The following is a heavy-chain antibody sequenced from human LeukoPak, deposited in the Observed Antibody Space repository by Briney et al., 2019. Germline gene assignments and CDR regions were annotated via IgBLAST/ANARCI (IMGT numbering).Heavy chain of an antibody. CDR1: GGSISSGGYY. CDR3: ARCFGNRPYAFDI. Sequence: SETLSLTCTVSGGSISSGGYYWRWIRQHPGKGLEWIGYIYYSGSTYYNPSLKSRVTISVDTSKNQFSLKLSSVTAADTAVYYCARCFGNRPYAFDIWGQGTMVTVSS. V-gene: IGHV4-31*03. CDR2: IYYSGST. J-gene: IGHJ3*02. D-gene: IGHD3-10*01.